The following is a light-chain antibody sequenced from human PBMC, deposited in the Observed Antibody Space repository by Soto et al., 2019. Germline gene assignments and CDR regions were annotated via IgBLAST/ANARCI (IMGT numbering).Light chain of an antibody. V-gene: IGKV1-39*01. J-gene: IGKJ5*01. CDR1: QDIGTY. CDR3: QQSYTTPRIT. CDR2: AAS. Sequence: DLQMTQSPSSMPAFIGDRELITRRASQDIGTYLNWYQHKPGKAPKHLIYAASSLQTGVPSRFTGSGSGTEFTLTIDSLQPEDFATYYCQQSYTTPRITFGQVTRLEIK.